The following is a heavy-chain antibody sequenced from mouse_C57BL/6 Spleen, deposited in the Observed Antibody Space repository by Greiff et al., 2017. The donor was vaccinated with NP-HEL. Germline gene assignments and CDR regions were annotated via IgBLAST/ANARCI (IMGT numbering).Heavy chain of an antibody. CDR1: GYSITSGYD. J-gene: IGHJ2*01. D-gene: IGHD1-1*01. V-gene: IGHV3-1*01. Sequence: EVQLVESGPGMVKPSQSLSLTCTVTGYSITSGYDWHWIRHFPGNKLEWMGYISYSGSTNYNPSLKSRISITHDTSKNHFFLKLNSVTTEDTATYYCARAPYGSSPWFDYWGQGTTLTVSS. CDR3: ARAPYGSSPWFDY. CDR2: ISYSGST.